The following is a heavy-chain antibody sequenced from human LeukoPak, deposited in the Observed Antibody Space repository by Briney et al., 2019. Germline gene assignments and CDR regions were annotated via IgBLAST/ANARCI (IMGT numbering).Heavy chain of an antibody. Sequence: SETLSLTCTVSGGSISSYYWSWIRQPAGKGLEWIGRIYSSGGTIYNPSLKSRVTMSVDTSKNQFSLKLTSVTAADTAVYYCAKYTSSGWNWFDPWGQGTLVTVSS. D-gene: IGHD3-22*01. J-gene: IGHJ5*02. CDR3: AKYTSSGWNWFDP. CDR2: IYSSGGT. V-gene: IGHV4-4*07. CDR1: GGSISSYY.